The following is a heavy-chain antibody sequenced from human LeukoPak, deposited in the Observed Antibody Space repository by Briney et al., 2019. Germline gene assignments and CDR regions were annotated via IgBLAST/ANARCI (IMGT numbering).Heavy chain of an antibody. CDR1: GFTFSNAW. Sequence: PGGSLRLSCAASGFTFSNAWMSWVRQAPGKGLEWVAFIRYDGSNKYYADSVKGRFTISRDNSKNTLYLQMNSLRAEDTAVYYCAKDRLRIAVAGTGFDPWGQGTLVTVSS. D-gene: IGHD6-19*01. V-gene: IGHV3-30*02. CDR3: AKDRLRIAVAGTGFDP. CDR2: IRYDGSNK. J-gene: IGHJ5*02.